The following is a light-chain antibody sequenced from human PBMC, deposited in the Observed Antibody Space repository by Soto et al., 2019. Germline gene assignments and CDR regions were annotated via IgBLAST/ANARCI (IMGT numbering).Light chain of an antibody. CDR1: QSVRTN. J-gene: IGKJ1*01. CDR3: QQYNNLWT. Sequence: EIVMTQSPATLSVSPGERATLSCRASQSVRTNLAWYQQKPGQAPRPLIYGASTRATGIPARFSGGGSGTEFTLTISSLQSEDFVVYYCQQYNNLWTFGQGTKVEIK. V-gene: IGKV3-15*01. CDR2: GAS.